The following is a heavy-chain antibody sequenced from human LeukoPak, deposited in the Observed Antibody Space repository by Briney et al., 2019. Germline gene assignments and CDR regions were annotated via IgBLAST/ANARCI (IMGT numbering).Heavy chain of an antibody. V-gene: IGHV4-59*01. Sequence: SETLSLTCTVSGVSFSSYYWSWIRQPPGKRLEYIGYIHYSGGANYNPSLKSRVTMSVDTSKNQFSLRLSAVTVADAAMYYCARGATVGATADYWGQGTLVTVSS. CDR3: ARGATVGATADY. CDR1: GVSFSSYY. CDR2: IHYSGGA. J-gene: IGHJ4*02. D-gene: IGHD1-26*01.